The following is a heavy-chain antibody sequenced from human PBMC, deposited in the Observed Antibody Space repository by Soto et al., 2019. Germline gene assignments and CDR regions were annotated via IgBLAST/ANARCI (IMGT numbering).Heavy chain of an antibody. D-gene: IGHD6-19*01. V-gene: IGHV3-13*01. Sequence: GGSLRLSCVASGFTLDYYDMHWVRQFPGRGLEWVSSIGTADDTFYSGSVKGRFTTSRENARGSLYLQIHSLRAEDTAVYYCARGSSGWYEFDFWGQGTLVTVSS. J-gene: IGHJ4*02. CDR2: IGTADDT. CDR1: GFTLDYYD. CDR3: ARGSSGWYEFDF.